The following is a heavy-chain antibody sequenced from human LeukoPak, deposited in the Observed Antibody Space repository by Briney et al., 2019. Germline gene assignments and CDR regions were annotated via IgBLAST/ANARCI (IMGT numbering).Heavy chain of an antibody. J-gene: IGHJ3*02. V-gene: IGHV5-51*01. CDR1: GYSFTSYW. D-gene: IGHD5-18*01. CDR3: ARQRYSYGYTADAFDI. Sequence: GESLKISCKGSGYSFTSYWIGWVRQMPGKGLEWMGIIYPGDSDTRYSPSFQGQVTISADKSISTAYLQWSSLKASDTAMYYCARQRYSYGYTADAFDIWGQGTMVTVSS. CDR2: IYPGDSDT.